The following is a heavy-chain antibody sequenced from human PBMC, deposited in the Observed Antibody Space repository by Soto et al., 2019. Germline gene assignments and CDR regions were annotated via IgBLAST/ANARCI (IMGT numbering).Heavy chain of an antibody. V-gene: IGHV4-59*01. CDR3: ARIRYSSSYYYYYGMDV. CDR1: GGSISSYY. CDR2: IYYSGST. D-gene: IGHD6-6*01. J-gene: IGHJ6*02. Sequence: PSETLSLTCTVSGGSISSYYWSWIRQPPGKGLEWIGYIYYSGSTNYNPSLKSRVTISVDTSKNQFSLKLSSVTAADTAVYYCARIRYSSSYYYYYGMDVWGQGTTVTVSS.